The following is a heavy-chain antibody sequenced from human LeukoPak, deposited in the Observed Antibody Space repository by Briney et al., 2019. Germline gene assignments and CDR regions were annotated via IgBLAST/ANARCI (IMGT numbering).Heavy chain of an antibody. CDR3: ARGYYYDSRTYYFDY. J-gene: IGHJ4*02. D-gene: IGHD3-22*01. CDR2: IYYSGST. Sequence: SETLSLTCTVSGGSISSYYWSWIRQPPGKGLEWIGYIYYSGSTNYNPSLKSRVTISVDTSKSQFSLKLSSVTAADTAVYYCARGYYYDSRTYYFDYWGQGTLVTVSS. CDR1: GGSISSYY. V-gene: IGHV4-59*01.